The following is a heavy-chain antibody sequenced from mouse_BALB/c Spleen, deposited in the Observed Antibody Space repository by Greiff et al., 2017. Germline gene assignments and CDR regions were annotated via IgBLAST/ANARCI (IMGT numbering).Heavy chain of an antibody. CDR1: GFAFSSYD. D-gene: IGHD1-1*01. V-gene: IGHV5-12-1*01. CDR3: ARHGPTEAMDY. CDR2: ISSGGGST. Sequence: EVQRVESGGGLVKPGGSLKLSCAASGFAFSSYDMSWVRQTPEKRLEWVAYISSGGGSTYYPDTVKGRFTISRDNAKNTLYLQMSSLKSEDTAMYYCARHGPTEAMDYWGQGTSVTVSS. J-gene: IGHJ4*01.